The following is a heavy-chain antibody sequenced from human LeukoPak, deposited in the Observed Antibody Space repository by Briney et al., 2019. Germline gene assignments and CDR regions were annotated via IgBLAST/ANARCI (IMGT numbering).Heavy chain of an antibody. V-gene: IGHV4-39*02. D-gene: IGHD3-10*01. CDR3: AREDYGSGSYHAFGI. CDR1: GGSISSSSYY. Sequence: PSETLSLTCTVSGGSISSSSYYWGWIRQPPGKGLEWIGSIYYSGSTYYNPSLKSRVTISVDTSKNQFSLKLSSVTAADTAVYYCAREDYGSGSYHAFGIWGQGTMVAVPS. CDR2: IYYSGST. J-gene: IGHJ3*02.